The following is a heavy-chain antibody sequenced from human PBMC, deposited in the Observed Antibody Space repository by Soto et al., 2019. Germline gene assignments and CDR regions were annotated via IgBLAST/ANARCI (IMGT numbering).Heavy chain of an antibody. CDR3: VRGTTAWRGMDY. CDR1: GFTFSTYC. D-gene: IGHD1-1*01. J-gene: IGHJ4*02. Sequence: GGSLRLSCAASGFTFSTYCMHWVRHTPGTGLVWVSRTCRYGRELYYADSVKGRFTISRDDARNTLYLQMDSLRVEDTGIYYCVRGTTAWRGMDYWGQGALVTVSS. CDR2: TCRYGREL. V-gene: IGHV3-74*01.